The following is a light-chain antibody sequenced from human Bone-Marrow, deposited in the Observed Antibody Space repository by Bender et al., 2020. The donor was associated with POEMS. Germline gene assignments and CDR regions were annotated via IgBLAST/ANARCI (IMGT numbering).Light chain of an antibody. CDR1: SGDVGGYNH. CDR2: EGT. Sequence: QSALTQPASVSGSPGQSITISCTGTSGDVGGYNHVSWYLQYPGKAPKLMIYEGTKRPSGVPDRVSGSKSGTSASLAITGLQAEDEADYYCQSYDSSLRVSVFGGGTKLTVL. V-gene: IGLV2-14*01. CDR3: QSYDSSLRVSV. J-gene: IGLJ2*01.